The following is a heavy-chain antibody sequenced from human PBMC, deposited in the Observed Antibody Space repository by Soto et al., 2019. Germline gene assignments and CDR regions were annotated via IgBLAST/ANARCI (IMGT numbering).Heavy chain of an antibody. D-gene: IGHD3-3*01. J-gene: IGHJ6*02. Sequence: QVQLVESGGGVVKHGTSLRLSCAPSGFTFSSYVMHWVRQAPGKGLEWVAVVHNDGTKKYYADSVRGRFTICRDNAEKSMYLQMKSLRPDDTAVYFCARETSYDFWSGPQTMDVWGQGTTVTVSS. CDR1: GFTFSSYV. CDR2: VHNDGTKK. V-gene: IGHV3-33*01. CDR3: ARETSYDFWSGPQTMDV.